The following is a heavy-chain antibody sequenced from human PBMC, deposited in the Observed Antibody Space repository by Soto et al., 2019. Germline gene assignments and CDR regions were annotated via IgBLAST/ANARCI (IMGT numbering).Heavy chain of an antibody. CDR3: VRDVGSVAGPCDP. D-gene: IGHD6-19*01. V-gene: IGHV1-69*13. CDR2: IIPLFRRP. J-gene: IGHJ5*02. CDR1: GGTLNNFF. Sequence: ASVKVSCKASGGTLNNFFVSWVRQAPGQGLEWVGGIIPLFRRPSRAEKFQDRVIISADASTSSAYLELFALTSDETSVYYWVRDVGSVAGPCDPWGQGTLVTVSS.